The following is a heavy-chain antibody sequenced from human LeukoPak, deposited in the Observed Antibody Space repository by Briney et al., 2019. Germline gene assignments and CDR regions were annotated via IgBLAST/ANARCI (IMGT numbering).Heavy chain of an antibody. CDR3: AKERDDSIGYYFLRWFDP. Sequence: GGSLRLSCGASGFTFSSYGMHGLPQAPGKALEWVAVISYDGSNKYSAHSVKGRFTISKDNSKNTLYLQMNSLRDEDTAVYYCAKERDDSIGYYFLRWFDPWVEG. D-gene: IGHD3-22*01. V-gene: IGHV3-30*18. J-gene: IGHJ5*02. CDR1: GFTFSSYG. CDR2: ISYDGSNK.